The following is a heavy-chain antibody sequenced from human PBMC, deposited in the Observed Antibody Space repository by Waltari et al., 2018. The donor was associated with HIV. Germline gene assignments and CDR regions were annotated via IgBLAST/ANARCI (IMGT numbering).Heavy chain of an antibody. CDR2: INVGLDES. D-gene: IGHD6-6*01. J-gene: IGHJ1*01. CDR3: AGGTPWLVNVLES. CDR1: GSTLSDFA. Sequence: QVPLVQSGPEVKRPGASVKISCAASGSTLSDFAVHWVRQAPGQGLEWMGWINVGLDESRLSEGFQGRVSLNRDTSQAIVFMELKNLTSDAAAVDFCAGGTPWLVNVLESWGQGTLVSVSS. V-gene: IGHV1-3*01.